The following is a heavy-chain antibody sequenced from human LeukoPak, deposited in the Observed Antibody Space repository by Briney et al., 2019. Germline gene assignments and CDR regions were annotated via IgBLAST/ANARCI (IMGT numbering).Heavy chain of an antibody. V-gene: IGHV3-74*01. CDR3: ARSPSGSLSYFDY. D-gene: IGHD1-26*01. Sequence: GGSLRLSCAASGFTVSSYWMHWVRQAPGKGLVWVSRINSDGSSTSYADSVKGRLTISRDNAKNTLYLQMNSLRAEDTAVYYCARSPSGSLSYFDYWGQGTLVTVSS. J-gene: IGHJ4*02. CDR2: INSDGSST. CDR1: GFTVSSYW.